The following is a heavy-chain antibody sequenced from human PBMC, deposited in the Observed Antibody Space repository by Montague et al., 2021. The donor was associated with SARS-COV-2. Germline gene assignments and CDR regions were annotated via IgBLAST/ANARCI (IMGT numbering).Heavy chain of an antibody. CDR1: GFTFSSYD. D-gene: IGHD3-10*01. CDR3: AREYSAPRWFGEYNRYGMDV. J-gene: IGHJ6*02. Sequence: SLRLSCAASGFTFSSYDMHWVRQAPGKGLEWVAVIWYDGSNQYYGDSVKGRFTISRDNSKNTLYLQMNSLRAEDTAVYYCAREYSAPRWFGEYNRYGMDVWGRGT. V-gene: IGHV3-33*08. CDR2: IWYDGSNQ.